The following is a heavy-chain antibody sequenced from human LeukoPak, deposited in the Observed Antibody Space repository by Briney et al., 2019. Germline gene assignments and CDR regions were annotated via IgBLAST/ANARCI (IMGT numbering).Heavy chain of an antibody. J-gene: IGHJ5*02. V-gene: IGHV1-8*01. Sequence: ASVKVSCKASGYTFTSYDTNWVRQATGQGLEWMGWMNPNSGNTGYAQKFQGRVTMTRNTSISTAYMELSSLRSEDTAVYYCARAAIRSGEFLEEVNWFDPWGQGTLVTVSS. CDR2: MNPNSGNT. CDR3: ARAAIRSGEFLEEVNWFDP. CDR1: GYTFTSYD. D-gene: IGHD3-10*01.